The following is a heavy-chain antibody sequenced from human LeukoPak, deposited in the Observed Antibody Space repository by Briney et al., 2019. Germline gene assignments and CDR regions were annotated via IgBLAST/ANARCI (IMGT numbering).Heavy chain of an antibody. J-gene: IGHJ3*02. Sequence: ASVKVSCKASGYTFTSYYMHWVRQAPGQGLEWMGIINTSGGSTSYAQKLQGRVTMTRDTSTSTVYMELSSLRSYDTAVDYCAIDDYGDYVYAFDIWGQGTMVTVSS. CDR3: AIDDYGDYVYAFDI. D-gene: IGHD4-17*01. CDR2: INTSGGST. CDR1: GYTFTSYY. V-gene: IGHV1-46*01.